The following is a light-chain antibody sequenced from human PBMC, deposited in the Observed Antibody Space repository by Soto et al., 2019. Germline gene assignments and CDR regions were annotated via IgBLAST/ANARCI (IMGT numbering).Light chain of an antibody. CDR2: SDN. CDR3: ATWDDSLNVV. V-gene: IGLV1-44*01. Sequence: QSVLTQSPSASGTPGQRVSISCSGSTSNIGTHTINWYQHVPGTAPNLLIYSDNQRPSAVPGRFSGSKSGTSASLAISGRLSEDEADYYCATWDDSLNVVFGGGTKLTVL. J-gene: IGLJ2*01. CDR1: TSNIGTHT.